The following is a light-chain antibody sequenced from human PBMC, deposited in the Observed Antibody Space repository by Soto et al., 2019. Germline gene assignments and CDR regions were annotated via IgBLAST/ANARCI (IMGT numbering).Light chain of an antibody. CDR2: DAS. CDR1: QGISSA. Sequence: AIQLTQSPSSLSASVGDRVTITCRASQGISSALAWYQQKPGKAPKLLFYDASSLESGVPSRFSGSGSGTDFTLTISSLQPEDFATYYCQQLNNYPITFGQGTRLEIK. CDR3: QQLNNYPIT. V-gene: IGKV1D-13*01. J-gene: IGKJ5*01.